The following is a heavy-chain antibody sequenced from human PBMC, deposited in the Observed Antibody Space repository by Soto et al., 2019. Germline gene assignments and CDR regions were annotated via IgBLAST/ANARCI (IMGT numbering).Heavy chain of an antibody. J-gene: IGHJ4*02. CDR2: IWNDGSNE. CDR1: GLHFSSYG. V-gene: IGHV3-33*01. CDR3: ARDQTDSGGYSDS. D-gene: IGHD3-22*01. Sequence: XVSLKLTCAASGLHFSSYGIHWVRQAPGEGLEWVAIIWNDGSNEYYADSVKGRFTISRDKSKNTVYLQVSKLRAEDTAVYFCARDQTDSGGYSDSWGQGTLVSVSS.